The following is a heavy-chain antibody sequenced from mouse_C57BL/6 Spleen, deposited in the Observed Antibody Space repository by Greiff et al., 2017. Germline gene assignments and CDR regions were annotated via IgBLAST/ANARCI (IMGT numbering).Heavy chain of an antibody. CDR2: ISGGGSYT. V-gene: IGHV5-4*01. J-gene: IGHJ1*03. CDR1: GFTFSSYA. D-gene: IGHD2-4*01. CDR3: ARDLDYDGYIDD. Sequence: EVQLVESGGGLVKPGGSLKLSCAASGFTFSSYAMSWVRQTPEKRLEWVATISGGGSYTYYPDNVKGRFTISRDNAKNNLYLQMSHLKSEDTAMYYCARDLDYDGYIDDWGTGTSVTVSS.